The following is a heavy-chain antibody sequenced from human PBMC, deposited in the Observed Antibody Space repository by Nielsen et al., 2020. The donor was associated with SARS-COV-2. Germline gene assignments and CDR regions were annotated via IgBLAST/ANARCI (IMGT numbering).Heavy chain of an antibody. CDR2: ISSSSSYI. CDR1: GFTFSSYS. CDR3: ARDLAHGAFDI. J-gene: IGHJ3*02. V-gene: IGHV3-21*01. Sequence: GGSLRLSCAASGFTFSSYSMNWVRQAPGKRLEWVSSISSSSSYIYYADSVKGRFTISRDNAKNSLYLQMNSLRAEDTAVYYCARDLAHGAFDIWGQGTMVTVSS.